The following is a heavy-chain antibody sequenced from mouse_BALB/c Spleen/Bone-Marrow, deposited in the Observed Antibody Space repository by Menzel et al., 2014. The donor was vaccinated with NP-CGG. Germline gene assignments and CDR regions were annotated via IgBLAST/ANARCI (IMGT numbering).Heavy chain of an antibody. J-gene: IGHJ1*01. CDR2: FDPANGNT. CDR3: ARGGSSYGWYFDV. Sequence: EVKLMESGAELVKPGASVKLSCTASGFNIKDTYMHWVKQRPEQGLEWIGRFDPANGNTKYDPKFQGKATITADTSSNTAYLQLSSLTSEGTAVYYCARGGSSYGWYFDVWGAGTTVTVSS. CDR1: GFNIKDTY. V-gene: IGHV14-3*02. D-gene: IGHD1-1*01.